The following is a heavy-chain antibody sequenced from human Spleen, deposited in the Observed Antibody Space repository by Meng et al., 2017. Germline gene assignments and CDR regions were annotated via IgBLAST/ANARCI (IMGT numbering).Heavy chain of an antibody. V-gene: IGHV4-61*01. J-gene: IGHJ4*02. CDR1: GGSVSSGSYY. Sequence: GHVQGSGPGLVRPSETLSLTCTVSGGSVSSGSYYWSWIRQPPGKGLEWIGYIYYSGSTNYNPSLKSRVTISVDTSKNQFSLKLSSVTAADTAVYYCARNDFWSGYFDYWGQGTLVTVSS. CDR2: IYYSGST. CDR3: ARNDFWSGYFDY. D-gene: IGHD3-3*01.